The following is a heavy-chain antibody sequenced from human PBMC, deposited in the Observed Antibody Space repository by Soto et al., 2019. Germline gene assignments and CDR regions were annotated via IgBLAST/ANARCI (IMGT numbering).Heavy chain of an antibody. CDR3: ARHSVALRKNNWFDP. V-gene: IGHV4-39*01. Sequence: SESLSLPGAVSGYSIISSDFYWGWVRQPPGKGLEWIGSIFYLGSSYYNPSLKSRVTMSVDTSKNQFSLRLRSVTAADTALYFCARHSVALRKNNWFDPWGQGSRVTVSP. CDR2: IFYLGSS. J-gene: IGHJ5*02. D-gene: IGHD2-15*01. CDR1: GYSIISSDFY.